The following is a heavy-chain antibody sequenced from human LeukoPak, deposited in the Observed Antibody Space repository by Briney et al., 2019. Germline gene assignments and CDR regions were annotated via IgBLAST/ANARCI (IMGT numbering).Heavy chain of an antibody. CDR3: ASSYYGSGSLYYFDY. Sequence: GGSLRLSYAASGFTFSSYWMSWVRQAPGKGLEWVANIKQEGSEKYYVDSVKGRFTISRDNAKNSLYLQMNSLRAEDTAVYYCASSYYGSGSLYYFDYWGQGTLVTVSS. CDR1: GFTFSSYW. V-gene: IGHV3-7*01. CDR2: IKQEGSEK. D-gene: IGHD3-10*01. J-gene: IGHJ4*02.